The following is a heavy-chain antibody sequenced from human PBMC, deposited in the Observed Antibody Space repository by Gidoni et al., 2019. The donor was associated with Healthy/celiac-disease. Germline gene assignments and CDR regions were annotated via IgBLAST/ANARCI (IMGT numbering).Heavy chain of an antibody. J-gene: IGHJ4*02. D-gene: IGHD6-13*01. V-gene: IGHV4-34*01. Sequence: QVQLQQWGAGLLKPSETLSLTCAVYGGSFSGYYWSWIRQPPGKGLEWIGEINHSGSTNYNPSLKSRVTISVDTSKNQFSLKLSSVTAADTAVYYCAGARESIAAAGAEVYWGQGTLVTVSS. CDR3: AGARESIAAAGAEVY. CDR2: INHSGST. CDR1: GGSFSGYY.